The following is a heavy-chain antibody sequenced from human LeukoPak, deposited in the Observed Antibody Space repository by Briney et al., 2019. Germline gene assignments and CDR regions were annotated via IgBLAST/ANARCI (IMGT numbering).Heavy chain of an antibody. CDR3: AKSASAYVLMAAPGDY. CDR2: ISGSGGST. J-gene: IGHJ4*02. CDR1: GFTFSSYA. Sequence: GGSLRLSYAASGFTFSSYAMSWVRQAPGKGLEWVSAISGSGGSTYYADSVKGRFTISRDNSKNTLYLQMNSLRAEDTAVYYCAKSASAYVLMAAPGDYWGQGTLVTVSS. V-gene: IGHV3-23*01. D-gene: IGHD2-8*01.